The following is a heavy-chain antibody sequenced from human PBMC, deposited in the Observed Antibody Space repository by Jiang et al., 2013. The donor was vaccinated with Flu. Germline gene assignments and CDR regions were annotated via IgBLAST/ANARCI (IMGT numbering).Heavy chain of an antibody. CDR3: ARARLSSTSCYLDY. Sequence: VQLLESGGGLVQPGGSLRLSCAASGFTFSSYWMSWVRQAPGKGLEWVANIKQDGSEKYYVDSVKGRFTISRDNAKNSLHLQMNSLRAEDTAVYYCARARLSSTSCYLDYWGQGTLVTVSS. J-gene: IGHJ4*02. D-gene: IGHD2-2*01. V-gene: IGHV3-7*03. CDR2: IKQDGSEK. CDR1: GFTFSSYW.